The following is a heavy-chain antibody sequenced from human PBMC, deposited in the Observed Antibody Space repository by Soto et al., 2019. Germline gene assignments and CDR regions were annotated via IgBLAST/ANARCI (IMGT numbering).Heavy chain of an antibody. Sequence: SETLSLTWAVYDASFSVYYWSWIRQPPGKGLEWIGEINLSGSTNYNPSLKSRVTISVDTSKNQFSLKLSSVTVADTAVYYCARICSGGSCHDDYWGQGTLVTVSS. J-gene: IGHJ4*02. CDR1: DASFSVYY. CDR2: INLSGST. CDR3: ARICSGGSCHDDY. D-gene: IGHD2-15*01. V-gene: IGHV4-34*01.